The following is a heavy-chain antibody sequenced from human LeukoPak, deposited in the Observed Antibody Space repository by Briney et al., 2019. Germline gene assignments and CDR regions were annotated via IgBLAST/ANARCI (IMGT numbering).Heavy chain of an antibody. Sequence: GGSLRLSCAASGFTFSDAWMSWVRGAPGMGLEWVGRIKSKTDGGTTDYSAPVKGRFTISRDDSKNTLYLQINSLKTEDTAVYYCTADMPASSRAADYWGQGTLVTVSS. CDR3: TADMPASSRAADY. J-gene: IGHJ4*02. D-gene: IGHD2-15*01. V-gene: IGHV3-15*01. CDR2: IKSKTDGGTT. CDR1: GFTFSDAW.